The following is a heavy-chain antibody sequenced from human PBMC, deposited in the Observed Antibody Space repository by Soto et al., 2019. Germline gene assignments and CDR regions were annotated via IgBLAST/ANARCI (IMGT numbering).Heavy chain of an antibody. J-gene: IGHJ4*02. D-gene: IGHD5-12*01. Sequence: GGSVRLNCVAPGFTFSSYAMSWVRQAPGKGLEWVSAISGSGGSTYYADSVKGRFTISRDNSKNTPYLQMNSLRAEDTAVYYCVGPGWLDFDYWGQGTLVTVSS. CDR1: GFTFSSYA. CDR3: VGPGWLDFDY. CDR2: ISGSGGST. V-gene: IGHV3-23*01.